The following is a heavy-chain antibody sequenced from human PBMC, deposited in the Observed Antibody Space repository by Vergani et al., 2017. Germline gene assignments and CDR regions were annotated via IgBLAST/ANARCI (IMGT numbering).Heavy chain of an antibody. Sequence: EVQLVESGGGLVQPGGSLRLSCAASGFTFSSYSMNWVRQAPGKGLEWVSYISSSSSTIYYADSVKGRFTISRDNAKNLLYLQMNSLRAEDTAVYYCGTTPDNDAFDIWGQGTMVTVSS. J-gene: IGHJ3*02. CDR3: GTTPDNDAFDI. D-gene: IGHD1-1*01. CDR2: ISSSSSTI. CDR1: GFTFSSYS. V-gene: IGHV3-48*04.